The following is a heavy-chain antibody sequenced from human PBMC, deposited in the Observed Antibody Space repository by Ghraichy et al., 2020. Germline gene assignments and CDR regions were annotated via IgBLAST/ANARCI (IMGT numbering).Heavy chain of an antibody. D-gene: IGHD2-2*01. CDR1: GFTFSSYA. CDR2: IWSTDGST. V-gene: IGHV3-23*01. CDR3: AKGICSSTSCSYCFDY. Sequence: LTCAASGFTFSSYAMSWVRQAPGKGLEWVSGIWSTDGSTYYTDSVKGRFTISRDSSKNTVYLQMNSLRAEDTAIYYCAKGICSSTSCSYCFDYWGQGTLVTVSS. J-gene: IGHJ4*02.